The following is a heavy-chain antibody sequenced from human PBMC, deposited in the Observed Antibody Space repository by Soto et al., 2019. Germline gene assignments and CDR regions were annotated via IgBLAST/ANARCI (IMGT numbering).Heavy chain of an antibody. CDR1: GFNFGPFW. CDR2: ISSVGNYL. CDR3: TRAQASTGSNWFDP. J-gene: IGHJ5*02. V-gene: IGHV3-21*01. Sequence: GGSLRLSCAASGFNFGPFWMHWVRQAPGKGLEWVSSISSVGNYLYYADSLKGRFTISRDNAKKSLYLQMNSLRAEDTAVYYCTRAQASTGSNWFDPWGQGTLVTVSS. D-gene: IGHD6-13*01.